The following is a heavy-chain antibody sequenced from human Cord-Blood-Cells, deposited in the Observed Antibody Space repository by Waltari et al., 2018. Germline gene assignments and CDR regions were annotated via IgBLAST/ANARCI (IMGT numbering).Heavy chain of an antibody. J-gene: IGHJ6*03. CDR3: ARGHSSSYHYYYYMDV. D-gene: IGHD6-6*01. CDR1: GGTFSSYA. Sequence: QVQLVQSGAEVKTPGSSVQVACKDSGGTFSSYAISWVRQAPGQGLEWMRGIIPIFGTANYAQNFQGRVTITADESTSTAYMELSSLRSEDTAVYYCARGHSSSYHYYYYMDVWGKGTTVTVSS. V-gene: IGHV1-69*01. CDR2: IIPIFGTA.